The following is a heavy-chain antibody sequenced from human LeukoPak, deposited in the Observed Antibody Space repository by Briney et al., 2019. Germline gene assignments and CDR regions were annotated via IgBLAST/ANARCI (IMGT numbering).Heavy chain of an antibody. D-gene: IGHD6-13*01. CDR1: GGSISRRSYY. Sequence: SGTLSLTCTVSGGSISRRSYYWGWVRHPPGRGLGWGGSIYYSGSTYYNSSLENRVAISVDTSRTQFSLKLNSVTAAATAVYYSARGDSNTWYPRGLHFDYWGQGTLVSVSS. V-gene: IGHV4-39*07. J-gene: IGHJ4*02. CDR2: IYYSGST. CDR3: ARGDSNTWYPRGLHFDY.